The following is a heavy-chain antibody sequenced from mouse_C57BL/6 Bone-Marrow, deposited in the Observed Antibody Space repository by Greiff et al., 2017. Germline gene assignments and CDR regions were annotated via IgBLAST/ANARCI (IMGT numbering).Heavy chain of an antibody. V-gene: IGHV5-4*03. CDR1: GFTFSSYA. J-gene: IGHJ3*01. CDR3: ARPYYYGSAWFAY. CDR2: ISDGGSYT. D-gene: IGHD1-1*01. Sequence: EVKLVESGGGLVKPGGSLKLSCAASGFTFSSYAMPWVRQTPEKRLEWVATISDGGSYTYYPDNVKGRFTISRDNAKNNLYLQMSHLKSEDTAMYDCARPYYYGSAWFAYWGQGTLVTVSA.